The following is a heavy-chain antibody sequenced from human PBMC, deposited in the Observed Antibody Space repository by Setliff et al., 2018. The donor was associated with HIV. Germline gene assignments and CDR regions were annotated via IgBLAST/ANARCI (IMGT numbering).Heavy chain of an antibody. D-gene: IGHD3-10*01. CDR1: GFNFARYN. CDR3: TRDSPGVFDFDY. J-gene: IGHJ4*02. Sequence: GGSLRLSCAASGFNFARYNIHWVRQAPGKGLEWVAAIWFDGSEKYNEDPVRGRFTTSRDNSKNTVYLQMNSLRVEDTAMYYCTRDSPGVFDFDYWGQGTLVTVSS. V-gene: IGHV3-33*01. CDR2: IWFDGSEK.